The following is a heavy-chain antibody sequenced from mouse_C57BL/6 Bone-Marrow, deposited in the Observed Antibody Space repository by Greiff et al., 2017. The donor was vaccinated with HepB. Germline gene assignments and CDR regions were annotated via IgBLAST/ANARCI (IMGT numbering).Heavy chain of an antibody. V-gene: IGHV5-16*01. CDR2: INYDGSST. J-gene: IGHJ4*01. CDR1: GFTFSDYY. D-gene: IGHD2-2*01. Sequence: EVKLMESEGGLVQPGSSMKLSCTASGFTFSDYYMAWVRQVPEKGLEWVANINYDGSSTYYLDSLKSRFIISRDNAKNILYLQMSSLKSEDTATYYCARDDYYGDDAGAMDYWGQGTSVTVSS. CDR3: ARDDYYGDDAGAMDY.